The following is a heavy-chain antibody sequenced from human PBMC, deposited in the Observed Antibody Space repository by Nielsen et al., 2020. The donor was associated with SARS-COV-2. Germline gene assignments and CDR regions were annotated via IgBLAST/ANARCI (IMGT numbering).Heavy chain of an antibody. V-gene: IGHV3-23*01. Sequence: GESLKISCAASGFTFSSYAMSWVRQAPGKGLEWVSAISGSGGSTYYADSVKGRFTISRDNSENTLYLQMNSLRAEDTAVYYCAKGGTASAFDIWGQGTMVTVSS. CDR1: GFTFSSYA. J-gene: IGHJ3*02. CDR3: AKGGTASAFDI. CDR2: ISGSGGST. D-gene: IGHD2-21*02.